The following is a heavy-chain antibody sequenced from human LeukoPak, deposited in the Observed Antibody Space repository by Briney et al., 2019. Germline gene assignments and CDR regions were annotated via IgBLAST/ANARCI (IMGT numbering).Heavy chain of an antibody. J-gene: IGHJ4*02. Sequence: GRSLRLSCAASGFTFDDYAVHWVRQAPGKGLQWVSGISWNSGSIGYADSVKGRFTISRDNAKNSLYLQMNSLRAEDTALYYCAKDLYYDILTGYFDYWGQGTLVTVSS. CDR2: ISWNSGSI. D-gene: IGHD3-9*01. CDR3: AKDLYYDILTGYFDY. V-gene: IGHV3-9*01. CDR1: GFTFDDYA.